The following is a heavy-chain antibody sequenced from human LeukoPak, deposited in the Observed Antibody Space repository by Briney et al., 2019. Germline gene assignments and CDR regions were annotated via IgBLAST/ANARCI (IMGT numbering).Heavy chain of an antibody. V-gene: IGHV3-53*01. D-gene: IGHD1-14*01. Sequence: GGSLRLSCAASGFTVITNDMTWVRQAPGEGIEWVSVLYSDGNTKYADSVQGRFTIYRDNSKNTLYLEMNSLSPDGTAVYYCARGVEPLAANTLAYWGQGTLVTVSS. J-gene: IGHJ4*02. CDR1: GFTVITND. CDR2: LYSDGNT. CDR3: ARGVEPLAANTLAY.